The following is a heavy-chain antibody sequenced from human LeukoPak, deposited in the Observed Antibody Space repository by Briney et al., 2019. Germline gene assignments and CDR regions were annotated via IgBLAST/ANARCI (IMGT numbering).Heavy chain of an antibody. V-gene: IGHV3-21*01. D-gene: IGHD2-15*01. CDR3: ARDSCSGGSRFDVGWFDP. CDR2: ISSSSSYI. J-gene: IGHJ5*02. CDR1: GFTFSSYS. Sequence: GGSLRLSCAASGFTFSSYSMTWVRQAPGKGLEWVSSISSSSSYIYYADSVKGRFTISRDNAKNSLCLQMNSLRAEDTAVYYCARDSCSGGSRFDVGWFDPWGQGTLVTVSS.